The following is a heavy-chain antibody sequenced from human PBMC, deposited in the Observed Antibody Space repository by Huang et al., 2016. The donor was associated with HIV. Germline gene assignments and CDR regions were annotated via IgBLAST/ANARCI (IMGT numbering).Heavy chain of an antibody. CDR2: IREDGGAG. V-gene: IGHV3-7*01. CDR3: ARGGSGYDY. J-gene: IGHJ4*02. CDR1: GFKFDVYW. D-gene: IGHD5-12*01. Sequence: EVQLVQSGGGLVQPGKSLTLSCAGSGFKFDVYWISWVRQAPGKGLEWVTKIREDGGAGHYVGPVKGRFTISIDNAKNSVYLQMDSLRVDDTAVYFCARGGSGYDYWGQGSLVTVSS.